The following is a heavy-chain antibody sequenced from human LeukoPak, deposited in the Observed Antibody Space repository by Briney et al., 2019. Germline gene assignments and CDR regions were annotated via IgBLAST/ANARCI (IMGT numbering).Heavy chain of an antibody. J-gene: IGHJ4*02. D-gene: IGHD1-26*01. V-gene: IGHV4-34*01. CDR3: AGERGPYYHYFDY. Sequence: SETLSLTCAVYGGSFSGYYWSWIRQPPGKGLEWIGEINHSGSTNYNPSLKSRVSISVDTSKDHFSLKLSSVTAADTAVYYCAGERGPYYHYFDYWGQGTLVTVSS. CDR2: INHSGST. CDR1: GGSFSGYY.